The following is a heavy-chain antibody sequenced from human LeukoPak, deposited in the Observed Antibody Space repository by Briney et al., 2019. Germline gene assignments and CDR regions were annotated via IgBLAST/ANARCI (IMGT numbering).Heavy chain of an antibody. CDR1: GYTFTSYD. CDR3: ARYKLGDGDYYDSSGYLPFDY. J-gene: IGHJ4*02. CDR2: MNPNSGNT. D-gene: IGHD3-22*01. Sequence: ASVKVSCKASGYTFTSYDINWVRQATGQGLEWMGWMNPNSGNTGYAQKFQGRVTMTRNTSISTAYMELSSLRSEDTAVYYCARYKLGDGDYYDSSGYLPFDYWGQGTLVTVSS. V-gene: IGHV1-8*01.